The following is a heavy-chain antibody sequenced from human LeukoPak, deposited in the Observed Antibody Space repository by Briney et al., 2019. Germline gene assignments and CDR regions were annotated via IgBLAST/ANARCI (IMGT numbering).Heavy chain of an antibody. CDR3: ARHGGDVTHYYHMDV. D-gene: IGHD2-21*02. V-gene: IGHV4-39*01. Sequence: SETLSLTCTVSGGSISGSVYYWGWIRQPPGKDLEWIGSIYYGGSTYYNPSLKSRLTMSVDTSKNQFSLKLSSVTASDTAVYYCARHGGDVTHYYHMDVWGKGTTVTVSS. J-gene: IGHJ6*03. CDR2: IYYGGST. CDR1: GGSISGSVYY.